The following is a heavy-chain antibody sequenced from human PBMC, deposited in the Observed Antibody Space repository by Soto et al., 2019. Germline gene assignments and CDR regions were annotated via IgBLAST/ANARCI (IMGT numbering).Heavy chain of an antibody. CDR2: ISPGVGST. CDR1: GYPFISYY. D-gene: IGHD1-26*01. Sequence: QGQLVQSGAEVRKPGASVKVSCKASGYPFISYYIHWVRQAPGQGLEWMGSISPGVGSTKYAPKLQGRVTLTADTSTKTVYMELSSLRSEDTALYYCARFGSGAYFPLWGQGTQVTVSS. V-gene: IGHV1-46*01. CDR3: ARFGSGAYFPL. J-gene: IGHJ4*02.